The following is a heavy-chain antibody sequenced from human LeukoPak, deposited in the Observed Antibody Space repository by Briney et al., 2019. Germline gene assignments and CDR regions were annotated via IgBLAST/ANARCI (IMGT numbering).Heavy chain of an antibody. CDR2: IKQDGSDK. J-gene: IGHJ4*02. CDR3: AKDPGIAAPFDY. D-gene: IGHD6-13*01. Sequence: GGSLRLSCAASGFTFSNYWMTWVRQAPGKGLEWVANIKQDGSDKNYVDSVKGRFTISRDNSKNTLYLQMNSLRAEDTAVYYCAKDPGIAAPFDYWGQGTLVTVSS. V-gene: IGHV3-7*05. CDR1: GFTFSNYW.